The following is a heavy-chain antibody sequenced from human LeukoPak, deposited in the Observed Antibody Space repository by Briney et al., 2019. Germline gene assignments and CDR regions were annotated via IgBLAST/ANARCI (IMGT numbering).Heavy chain of an antibody. CDR2: TSYDGSNK. D-gene: IGHD3-9*01. CDR3: ARGYYDILTGYSHFDY. CDR1: GFTFSSYA. Sequence: GRSLRLSCAASGFTFSSYAMHWVRQAPGKGLEWVAVTSYDGSNKYYADSVRGRFTISRDNSKNTLYLQMNSLRAEDTAVYYCARGYYDILTGYSHFDYWGQGTLVTVSS. V-gene: IGHV3-30*04. J-gene: IGHJ4*02.